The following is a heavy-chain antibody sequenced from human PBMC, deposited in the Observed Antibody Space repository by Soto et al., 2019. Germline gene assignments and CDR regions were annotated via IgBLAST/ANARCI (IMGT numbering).Heavy chain of an antibody. CDR2: ISYDGSNK. Sequence: QVQLVESGGGVVQPGRSLRLSCAAAGFTFSSYAMHWVRQAPGKGLEWVAVISYDGSNKYYADSVKGRFTISRDNSKNMLYLQMNRRSAEDTAVYYCARGPLWGTAMVLWYFALWGRGTLVTVSS. CDR1: GFTFSSYA. V-gene: IGHV3-30-3*01. D-gene: IGHD5-18*01. J-gene: IGHJ2*01. CDR3: ARGPLWGTAMVLWYFAL.